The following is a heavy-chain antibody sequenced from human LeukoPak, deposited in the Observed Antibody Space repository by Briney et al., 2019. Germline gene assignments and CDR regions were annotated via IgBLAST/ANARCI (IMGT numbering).Heavy chain of an antibody. J-gene: IGHJ6*03. D-gene: IGHD1-14*01. Sequence: ASVKVSCKASGYTFTSYYMHWVRQAPGQGLEWMGIINPSGGSTSYAQKFQGRVTMTRDTSTSTVYMELSSLRSEDTAVDYCARDRHYNRKGYYYMDVWGKGTTVTVS. CDR1: GYTFTSYY. CDR3: ARDRHYNRKGYYYMDV. CDR2: INPSGGST. V-gene: IGHV1-46*01.